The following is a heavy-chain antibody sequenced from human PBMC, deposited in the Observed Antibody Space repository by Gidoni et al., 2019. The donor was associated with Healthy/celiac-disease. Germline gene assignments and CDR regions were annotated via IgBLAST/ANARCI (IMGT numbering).Heavy chain of an antibody. Sequence: QVQLVQSGAAVKKPGSSVKVSCKASAGTCSSYTISWVRQAPGQGLEWMGRIIPILGIANYAPKFQGRVTIPADKSTSTAYMELSSLRSEDTAVYYCARTDYYDSSGPENWGQGTLVTVSS. CDR1: AGTCSSYT. V-gene: IGHV1-69*02. D-gene: IGHD3-22*01. CDR2: IIPILGIA. J-gene: IGHJ4*02. CDR3: ARTDYYDSSGPEN.